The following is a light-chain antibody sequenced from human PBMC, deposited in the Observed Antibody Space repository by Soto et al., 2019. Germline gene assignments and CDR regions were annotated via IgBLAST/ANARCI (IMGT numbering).Light chain of an antibody. CDR2: AAS. V-gene: IGKV1-27*01. CDR3: QKYNSAPYT. Sequence: DIQMTQSPSSLSASVGDRVTITCRASQGISNYLARYQQKPGKVPKLLIYAASILHSGVPSRFSGSGAGTDFTLTISSLQPEDVATYYFQKYNSAPYTFGQGTKLEIK. CDR1: QGISNY. J-gene: IGKJ2*01.